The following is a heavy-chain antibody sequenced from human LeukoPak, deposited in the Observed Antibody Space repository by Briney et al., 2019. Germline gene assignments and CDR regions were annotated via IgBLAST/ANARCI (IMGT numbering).Heavy chain of an antibody. CDR2: IIGSAVNT. CDR3: AKYTSGTSYRGLDQ. V-gene: IGHV3-23*01. D-gene: IGHD3-10*01. Sequence: GASLRLSCGASGLTISSYGMSWVRQAPGKGLELVSTIIGSAVNTYYADSVKGRFTISRDDSKNTVYLQMNSLRAEDTAVYSCAKYTSGTSYRGLDQWGQGTLVTVSS. J-gene: IGHJ4*02. CDR1: GLTISSYG.